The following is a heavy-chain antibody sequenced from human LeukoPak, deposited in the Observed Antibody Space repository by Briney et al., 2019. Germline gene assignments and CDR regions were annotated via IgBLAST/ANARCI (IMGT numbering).Heavy chain of an antibody. V-gene: IGHV4-59*01. CDR2: IYYSGST. D-gene: IGHD3-3*01. Sequence: PSETLSLTRTVSGGSISSYYWSWIRQPPGKGLEWIGYIYYSGSTNYNPSLKSRVTISVDTSKNQFSLKLSSVTAADTAVYYCARTGSGYRHFDYWGQGTLVTVSS. J-gene: IGHJ4*02. CDR1: GGSISSYY. CDR3: ARTGSGYRHFDY.